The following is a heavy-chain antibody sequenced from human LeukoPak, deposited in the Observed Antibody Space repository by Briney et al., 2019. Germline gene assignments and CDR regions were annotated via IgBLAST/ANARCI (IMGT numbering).Heavy chain of an antibody. Sequence: ASVKVSCKASGGTFSSYAISWVRQAPGQGLEWMGRIIPILGIANYAQKFQGRVTITADKSTSTAYMELSSLRSEDTAVYYCARDPPYYYDSSGWNDYWGQGTLATVSS. D-gene: IGHD3-22*01. J-gene: IGHJ4*02. CDR2: IIPILGIA. CDR3: ARDPPYYYDSSGWNDY. CDR1: GGTFSSYA. V-gene: IGHV1-69*04.